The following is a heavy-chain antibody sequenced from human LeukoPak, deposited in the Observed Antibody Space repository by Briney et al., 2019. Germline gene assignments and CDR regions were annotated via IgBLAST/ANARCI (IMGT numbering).Heavy chain of an antibody. D-gene: IGHD6-6*01. V-gene: IGHV3-21*01. CDR2: ISSSSSYI. CDR1: GFTFSNYS. CDR3: ASSLYSSSSGGDY. Sequence: GGSLRLSCAASGFTFSNYSMNWVRQAPGKGLEWVSSISSSSSYIYYADSVKGRFTISRDNAKNSLYLQMNSLRAEDTAVYYCASSLYSSSSGGDYWGQGTLVTVSS. J-gene: IGHJ4*02.